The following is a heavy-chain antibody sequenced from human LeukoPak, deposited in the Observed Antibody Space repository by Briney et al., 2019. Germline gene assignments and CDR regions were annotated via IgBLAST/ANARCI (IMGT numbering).Heavy chain of an antibody. CDR3: ASMAAAGNPWALDI. CDR2: INPNSGGT. CDR1: GYTFTGYY. Sequence: ASVKVSCKASGYTFTGYYMHWVRQAPGQGLEWMGWINPNSGGTNYAQKFQGRVTMTRDTSISTAYMELSRLRSDDTAVYYRASMAAAGNPWALDIWGQGTMVTVSS. V-gene: IGHV1-2*02. D-gene: IGHD6-13*01. J-gene: IGHJ3*02.